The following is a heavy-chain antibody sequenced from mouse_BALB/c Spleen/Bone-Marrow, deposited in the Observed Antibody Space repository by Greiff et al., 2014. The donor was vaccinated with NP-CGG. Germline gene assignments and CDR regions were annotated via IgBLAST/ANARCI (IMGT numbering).Heavy chain of an antibody. CDR2: IHYSGST. CDR1: GYSITSGYS. V-gene: IGHV3-1*02. J-gene: IGHJ3*01. CDR3: ARREGNHAAWFAY. D-gene: IGHD2-1*01. Sequence: VQLQQSGPDLVKPSQSLSLTCTVTGYSITSGYSWHWIRQFPGNKLEWMGYIHYSGSTNCNPSLKSRISITRDTSKNQFFLQLNSVTTEDTATYYCARREGNHAAWFAYWGQGTLVTVSA.